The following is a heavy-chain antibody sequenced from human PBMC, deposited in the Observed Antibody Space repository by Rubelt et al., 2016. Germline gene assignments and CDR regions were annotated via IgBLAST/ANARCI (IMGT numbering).Heavy chain of an antibody. Sequence: QVHLQQSGPGLVRPSQTLSLTCAISGDSVSSNNAAWNWIRQSPSRGLSGLGRTYYRAKGYNDYAVSVKSRITINPDTSKNQCYLRGNSGTAGDREGVYCATLHNIFSMYWGGQGTTVTVSS. CDR1: GDSVSSNNAA. V-gene: IGHV6-1*01. CDR3: ATLHNIFSMYW. CDR2: TYYRAKGYN. D-gene: IGHD2-8*02. J-gene: IGHJ6*01.